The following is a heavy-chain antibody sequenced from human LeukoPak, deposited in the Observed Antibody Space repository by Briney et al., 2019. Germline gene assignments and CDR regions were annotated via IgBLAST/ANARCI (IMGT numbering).Heavy chain of an antibody. CDR1: GFTFSSYA. CDR3: ARAASMSGVFPDY. J-gene: IGHJ4*02. CDR2: ISSSSSNI. D-gene: IGHD3-10*02. Sequence: PGGSLRLSCVASGFTFSSYALNWVRQAPGKGLEWVSCISSSSSNIYYADSVKGRFTISRDNAKNSLYLQMNSLRAEDTAVYYCARAASMSGVFPDYWGQGTLVTVSS. V-gene: IGHV3-21*01.